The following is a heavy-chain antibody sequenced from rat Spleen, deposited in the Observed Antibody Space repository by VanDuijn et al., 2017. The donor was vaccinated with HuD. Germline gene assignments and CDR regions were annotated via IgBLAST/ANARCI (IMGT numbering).Heavy chain of an antibody. CDR3: TRHSSTYYVMDA. V-gene: IGHV5-31*01. Sequence: EVQLVESGGGLVHPGRSLKLSCVTSGFTFNYYWMTWIRQAPGKGLEWVASITNASGGTHYPDSVKGRFTISRDIANSTLYLRMNSLRSEDTATYYCTRHSSTYYVMDAWGQGASVTVSS. D-gene: IGHD1-2*01. CDR1: GFTFNYYW. CDR2: ITNASGGT. J-gene: IGHJ4*01.